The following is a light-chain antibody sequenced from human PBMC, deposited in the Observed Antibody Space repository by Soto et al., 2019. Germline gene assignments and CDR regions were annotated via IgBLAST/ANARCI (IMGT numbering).Light chain of an antibody. V-gene: IGKV1-39*01. Sequence: DIQMPKSPSSMSASVGDRATITCRASQSIDNYLHWYQQKPGKAPKLRINGASSLQSGVPSRFSGGGAGTDFTLTISRLQPEEFATYYGQQSDRTPPTFGQGTKVDIK. CDR1: QSIDNY. J-gene: IGKJ1*01. CDR2: GAS. CDR3: QQSDRTPPT.